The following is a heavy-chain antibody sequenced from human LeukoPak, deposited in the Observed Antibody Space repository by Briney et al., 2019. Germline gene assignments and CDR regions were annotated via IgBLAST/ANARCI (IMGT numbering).Heavy chain of an antibody. CDR3: ARRAGAYSHPYDY. CDR1: GFTFSSYG. D-gene: IGHD4/OR15-4a*01. V-gene: IGHV3-66*04. CDR2: IYSDNT. J-gene: IGHJ4*02. Sequence: GGSLRLSCAASGFTFSSYGMSWVRQAPGKGLEWVSFIYSDNTHYSYSVKGRVTISRDNSKNTLYIQMNSLRAEDTAVYYCARRAGAYSHPYDYWGQGTLVTVSS.